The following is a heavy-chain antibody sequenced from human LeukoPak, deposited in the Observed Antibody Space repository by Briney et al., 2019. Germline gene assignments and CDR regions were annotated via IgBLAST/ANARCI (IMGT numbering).Heavy chain of an antibody. V-gene: IGHV3-23*01. D-gene: IGHD2-8*01. CDR1: GFTFSSYA. CDR2: ISGSGGST. J-gene: IGHJ3*02. CDR3: TKDAWSGNGIYDPFDI. Sequence: GGSLRLSCAASGFTFSSYAMSWVRQAPGKGLEWVSAISGSGGSTYYADSVKGRFTISRDNSENTLSLQMDSLRPEDTAIYYCTKDAWSGNGIYDPFDIWGQGTMVAVSS.